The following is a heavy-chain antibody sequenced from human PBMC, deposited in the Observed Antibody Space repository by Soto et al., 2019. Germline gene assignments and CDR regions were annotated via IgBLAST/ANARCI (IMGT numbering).Heavy chain of an antibody. CDR3: ARDLAFGLSDY. CDR1: GYTFTSYA. J-gene: IGHJ4*02. CDR2: INAGNGNT. Sequence: QVQLVQSGAEVKKPGASVKVSCKASGYTFTSYAMQWVRQAPGQRLEWMGWINAGNGNTKYSQKFQGRVTNTRDTSASTAYMELSSLRSEDTAVYYCARDLAFGLSDYWGQGTLVTVSS. V-gene: IGHV1-3*01. D-gene: IGHD3-10*01.